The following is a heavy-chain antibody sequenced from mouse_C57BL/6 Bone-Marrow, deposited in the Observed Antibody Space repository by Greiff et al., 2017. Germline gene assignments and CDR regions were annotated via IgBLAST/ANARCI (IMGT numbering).Heavy chain of an antibody. J-gene: IGHJ4*01. CDR2: ISSGGSYT. CDR1: GFTFSSSG. V-gene: IGHV5-6*01. CDR3: ATMVTTNAMDY. D-gene: IGHD2-1*01. Sequence: VQLQQSGGDLVKPGGSLKLSCAASGFTFSSSGMSWFRQTPDKRLEWVATISSGGSYTYFPDSVKGRFTISRDNAKNTLYLQMSSLKSEDTAMYYCATMVTTNAMDYWGQGTSVTVSS.